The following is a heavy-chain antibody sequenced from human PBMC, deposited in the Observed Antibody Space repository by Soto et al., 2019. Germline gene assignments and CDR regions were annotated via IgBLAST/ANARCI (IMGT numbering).Heavy chain of an antibody. V-gene: IGHV1-69*13. CDR1: GGTFSSYA. CDR2: IIPIFGTA. D-gene: IGHD6-19*01. Sequence: GASVKVSCKASGGTFSSYAISWVRQAPGQGLEWMGGIIPIFGTANYAQKFQGRVTITADESTSTAYMELSSLRSEDTAVYYCARAGAVLVRSGWYYYWGQGTLVTVSS. CDR3: ARAGAVLVRSGWYYY. J-gene: IGHJ4*02.